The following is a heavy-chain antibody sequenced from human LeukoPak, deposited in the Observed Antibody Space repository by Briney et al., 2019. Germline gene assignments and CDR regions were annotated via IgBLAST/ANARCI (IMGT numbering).Heavy chain of an antibody. CDR2: INSDGSST. Sequence: GGSLRLSCAASGFTFSNYWMHWVRQVPGKGLVWVSRINSDGSSTNYADSVKGRFTISRDNAKNTLYLQMNSLRAEDTAVYYCGSGWYLVDYWGQGTLVTVSS. CDR1: GFTFSNYW. V-gene: IGHV3-74*01. J-gene: IGHJ4*02. D-gene: IGHD6-19*01. CDR3: GSGWYLVDY.